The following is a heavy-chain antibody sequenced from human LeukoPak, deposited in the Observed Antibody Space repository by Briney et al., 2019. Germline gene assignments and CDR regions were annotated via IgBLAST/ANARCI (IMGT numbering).Heavy chain of an antibody. CDR2: IYYSGST. CDR3: ARYYDFWRYFDY. CDR1: GGSISSGDYY. J-gene: IGHJ4*02. D-gene: IGHD3-3*01. V-gene: IGHV4-30-4*01. Sequence: PSETLSLTCTVSGGSISSGDYYWGWIRQPPGEGLEWIGYIYYSGSTYYNPSLKSRVTISVDTSKNQFSLKLRSVTAADTAVYYCARYYDFWRYFDYWGQGTLVTVSS.